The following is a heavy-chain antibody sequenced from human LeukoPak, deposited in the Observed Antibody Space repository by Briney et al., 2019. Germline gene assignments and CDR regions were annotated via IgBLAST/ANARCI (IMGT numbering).Heavy chain of an antibody. CDR2: INHSGST. D-gene: IGHD6-19*01. CDR3: ASLAVAGLGY. J-gene: IGHJ4*02. Sequence: SETLSLTCAVYGGSFSGYYWSWIRQPPGKGLEWIGEINHSGSTNYNPSLKSRVTISVDTSKNQFSLKLSSVTAADTAVYYCASLAVAGLGYWGQGTLVTVSS. V-gene: IGHV4-34*01. CDR1: GGSFSGYY.